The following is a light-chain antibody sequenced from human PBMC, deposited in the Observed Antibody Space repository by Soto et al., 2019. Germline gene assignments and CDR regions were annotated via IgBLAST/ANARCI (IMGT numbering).Light chain of an antibody. V-gene: IGLV2-14*01. CDR3: CSYTTSSTLV. Sequence: QSVLTRPASVSGSPGQSITSSCTGTSSDVGAYNHVSWYQQHPGKAPQLIIYEVINRPSGLSNRFSASKSGNTASLTISGLQAEDEADYYCCSYTTSSTLVFGTGTKVTVL. J-gene: IGLJ1*01. CDR2: EVI. CDR1: SSDVGAYNH.